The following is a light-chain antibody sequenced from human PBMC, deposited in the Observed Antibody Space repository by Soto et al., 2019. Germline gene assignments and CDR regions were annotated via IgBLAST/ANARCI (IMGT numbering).Light chain of an antibody. CDR1: QSVDNY. Sequence: EIALTQSPATLSLSPGERATLSCRASQSVDNYLDWYQQKPGQAPRLLIYKSSNGATGIPARFSGSGSGTDFSLTISRLEPEDFAVYYCQQCGRTVGQGTKVDSK. CDR3: QQCGRT. J-gene: IGKJ2*01. CDR2: KSS. V-gene: IGKV3-11*01.